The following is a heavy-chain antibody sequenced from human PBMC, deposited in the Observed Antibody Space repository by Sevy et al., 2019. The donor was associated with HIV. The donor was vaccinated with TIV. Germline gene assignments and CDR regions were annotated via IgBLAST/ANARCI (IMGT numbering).Heavy chain of an antibody. D-gene: IGHD2-15*01. J-gene: IGHJ4*02. Sequence: QLGGSLRLSCAASGFTFSGSAMHWVRQASGKGLEWAGRIRSKANSYATAYAASVKGRFTISRDDSKNTAYLQMNSLKTEDTAVYYCTSSMDPWWLNFDYWGQGTLVTVSS. V-gene: IGHV3-73*01. CDR3: TSSMDPWWLNFDY. CDR1: GFTFSGSA. CDR2: IRSKANSYAT.